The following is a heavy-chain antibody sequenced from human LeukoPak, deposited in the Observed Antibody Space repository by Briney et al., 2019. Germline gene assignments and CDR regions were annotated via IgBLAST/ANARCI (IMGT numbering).Heavy chain of an antibody. CDR2: INDDGSDT. J-gene: IGHJ3*02. Sequence: GGSLRLSCAVSGFTFKLYWMHWVRQAPGKGPVWVSRINDDGSDTTYADSVKGRFTISRDNAKNTLYLQMSSLRAEDTAVYYCARRKDIVVVVAAQYDAFDIWGQGTMVTVSS. D-gene: IGHD2-15*01. CDR3: ARRKDIVVVVAAQYDAFDI. CDR1: GFTFKLYW. V-gene: IGHV3-74*01.